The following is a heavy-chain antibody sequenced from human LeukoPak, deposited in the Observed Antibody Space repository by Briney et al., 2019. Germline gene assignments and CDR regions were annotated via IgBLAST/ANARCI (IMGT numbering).Heavy chain of an antibody. V-gene: IGHV1-58*02. Sequence: SVKVSSKASGFTFTSSAMQWVRHARGQRLEWRGWIVVGSGNTNYAQKFQERVTITRDMSTSTAYMELSSLRSEDTAVYYCASGTPNGGRGMDVWGQGTTVTVSS. CDR2: IVVGSGNT. CDR1: GFTFTSSA. CDR3: ASGTPNGGRGMDV. D-gene: IGHD2-15*01. J-gene: IGHJ6*02.